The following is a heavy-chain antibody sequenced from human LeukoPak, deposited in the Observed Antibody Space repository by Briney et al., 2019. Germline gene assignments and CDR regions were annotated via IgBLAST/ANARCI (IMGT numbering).Heavy chain of an antibody. CDR1: GFTFSDYY. J-gene: IGHJ5*02. CDR3: ARVTASNWNFWFDP. CDR2: ISSSGSTI. D-gene: IGHD1-7*01. V-gene: IGHV3-11*01. Sequence: GRSLRLSCAASGFTFSDYYMSWIRQAPGKGLEWVSYISSSGSTIYYADSVKGRFTISRDNAKNSLYLQMNSLRAEDTAVYYCARVTASNWNFWFDPWGQGTLVTVSS.